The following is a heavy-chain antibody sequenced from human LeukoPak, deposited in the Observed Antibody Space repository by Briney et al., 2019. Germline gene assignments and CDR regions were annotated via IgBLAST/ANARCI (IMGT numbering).Heavy chain of an antibody. Sequence: SETLSLTCAVYGGSFSGYYWSWIRQPPGKGLEWNGEINHSGSTNYNPSLKSRVTISADTSKNQFSLKLSSVTAADTAVYYCARGERWLVPRIDYWGQGTLVTVSS. V-gene: IGHV4-34*01. CDR2: INHSGST. D-gene: IGHD6-19*01. CDR1: GGSFSGYY. CDR3: ARGERWLVPRIDY. J-gene: IGHJ4*02.